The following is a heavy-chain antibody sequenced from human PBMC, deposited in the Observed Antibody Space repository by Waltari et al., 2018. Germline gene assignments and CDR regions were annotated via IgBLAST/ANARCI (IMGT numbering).Heavy chain of an antibody. D-gene: IGHD2-2*01. V-gene: IGHV3-30*09. J-gene: IGHJ6*02. CDR3: ATDGTDCSTTSCYFGGIDV. CDR1: GFSFSSYA. CDR2: KSFDGKNK. Sequence: QVHLVESGGGVVQPGRSLRLSCAASGFSFSSYAMYWVRQAPGKGREGAAVKSFDGKNKYYADSVKGRFAISRDDSKNTLYLQMNSLRTEDTAVYYCATDGTDCSTTSCYFGGIDVWGQGTTVTVSS.